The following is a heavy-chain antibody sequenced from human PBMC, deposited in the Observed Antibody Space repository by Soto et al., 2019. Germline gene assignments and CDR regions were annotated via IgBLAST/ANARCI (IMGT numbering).Heavy chain of an antibody. CDR3: AKTRVADSGYYFDH. D-gene: IGHD3-10*01. CDR2: ISGGSSYT. Sequence: QVQLVESGGGLVKPGGSLRLSCAASGFSFGDSYMSWIRQSAGKGLEWLSYISGGSSYTKYAESVKGRFTISRDNARRSLFLQVNGLRADDTAIYYCAKTRVADSGYYFDHWGQGTMATVSS. V-gene: IGHV3-11*05. J-gene: IGHJ4*02. CDR1: GFSFGDSY.